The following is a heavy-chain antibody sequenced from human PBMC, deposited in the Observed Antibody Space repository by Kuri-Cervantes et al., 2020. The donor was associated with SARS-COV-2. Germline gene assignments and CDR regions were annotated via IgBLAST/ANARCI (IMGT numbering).Heavy chain of an antibody. J-gene: IGHJ4*02. D-gene: IGHD6-13*01. CDR1: GFTFSSYA. CDR3: AKVCSSLNRKDRYFDY. V-gene: IGHV3-23*01. CDR2: ISGSGGST. Sequence: GESLKISCAASGFTFSSYAMSWVRQAPGKGLEWVSAISGSGGSTYYADSVKGRFTISRDNSKNTLYLQMNGLRAEDTAVYYCAKVCSSLNRKDRYFDYWGQGTLVTVSS.